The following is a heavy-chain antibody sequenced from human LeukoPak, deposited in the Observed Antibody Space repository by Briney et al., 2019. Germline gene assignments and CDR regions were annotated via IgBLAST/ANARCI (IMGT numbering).Heavy chain of an antibody. CDR1: GFTVSSNY. D-gene: IGHD2-21*02. CDR2: IYSGGST. J-gene: IGHJ6*03. Sequence: QSGGSLRLSCAASGFTVSSNYMSWVRQAPGKGLGWVSVIYSGGSTYYADSVKGRFTISRDNSKNTLYLQMNSLRAEDTAVYYCARGLPGGYYYYMDVWGKGTTVTVSS. V-gene: IGHV3-53*01. CDR3: ARGLPGGYYYYMDV.